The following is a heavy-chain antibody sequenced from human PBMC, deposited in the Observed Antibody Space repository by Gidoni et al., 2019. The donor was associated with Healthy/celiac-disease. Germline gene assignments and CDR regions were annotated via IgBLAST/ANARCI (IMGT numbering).Heavy chain of an antibody. CDR1: GFTFRSSD. D-gene: IGHD3-22*01. J-gene: IGHJ4*02. Sequence: EVQLVESGGGLVQPGGSLRLSCAASGFTFRSSDMHWVRQATGKGLEWVSAIGTAGGTYYPGSVKGRFTITRENAKNFLYLQMNSLRAGDTAVYYCARGDYYDISGYSFDYWGQGTLVTVSS. CDR3: ARGDYYDISGYSFDY. V-gene: IGHV3-13*01. CDR2: IGTAGGT.